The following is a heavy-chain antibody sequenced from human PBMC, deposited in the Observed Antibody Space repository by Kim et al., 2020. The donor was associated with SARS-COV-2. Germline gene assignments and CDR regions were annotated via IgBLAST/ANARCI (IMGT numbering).Heavy chain of an antibody. Sequence: SETLSLTCTVSGGSISSGGYYWSWIRQHPGKGLEWIGYIYYSGSTYYNPSLKSRVTISVDTSKNQFSLKLSSVTAADTAVYYCAREGVDTAMVAYFDYWGQGTLVTVSS. CDR3: AREGVDTAMVAYFDY. CDR2: IYYSGST. D-gene: IGHD5-18*01. J-gene: IGHJ4*02. V-gene: IGHV4-31*03. CDR1: GGSISSGGYY.